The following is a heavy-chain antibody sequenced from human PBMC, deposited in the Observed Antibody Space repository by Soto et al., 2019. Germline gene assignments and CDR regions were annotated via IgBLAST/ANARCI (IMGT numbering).Heavy chain of an antibody. CDR1: GGSISSYY. Sequence: SETLSLTCTVSGGSISSYYWSWIRQPPGKGLEWIGYIYYSGSTNYNPSLKSRVTISVDTSKNQFSLKLSSVTAADTAVYYCARAGADEAYYYYYYGMDVWGQGTTVTVSS. J-gene: IGHJ6*02. CDR2: IYYSGST. CDR3: ARAGADEAYYYYYYGMDV. V-gene: IGHV4-59*01.